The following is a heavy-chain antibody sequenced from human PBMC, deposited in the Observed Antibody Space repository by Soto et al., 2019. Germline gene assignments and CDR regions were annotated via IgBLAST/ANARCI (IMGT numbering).Heavy chain of an antibody. CDR2: IYYSGST. J-gene: IGHJ4*02. CDR3: ARLVVPAGAPVDY. V-gene: IGHV4-30-4*01. Sequence: QVQLQESGPGLVKPSQTLSLTCTVSGGSISSGDYYWSWIRQPPGKGLEWIGYIYYSGSTYYNPSLKSPVTISVDTSNNQFSLKLSSVTAADTAVYYCARLVVPAGAPVDYWGQGTLVTVSS. D-gene: IGHD2-2*01. CDR1: GGSISSGDYY.